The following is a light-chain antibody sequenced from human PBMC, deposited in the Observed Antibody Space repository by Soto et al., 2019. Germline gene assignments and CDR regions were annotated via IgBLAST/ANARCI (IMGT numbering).Light chain of an antibody. CDR2: KAS. J-gene: IGKJ1*01. CDR3: QQSYSTPQGWT. V-gene: IGKV1-5*03. CDR1: QTISSW. Sequence: IQITPSPSSLSASVGDRVTITCRASQTISSWLAWYQQKPGKAPKLLIYKASTLKSGVPSRFSGSGSGTEFTLTISSLQPDDFATYYCQQSYSTPQGWTFGQGTKVDI.